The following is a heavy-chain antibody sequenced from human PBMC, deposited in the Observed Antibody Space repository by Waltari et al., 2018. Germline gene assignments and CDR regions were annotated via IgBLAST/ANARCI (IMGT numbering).Heavy chain of an antibody. V-gene: IGHV3-48*01. D-gene: IGHD6-19*01. CDR1: GFTFSSYS. CDR3: ARDPDSSGWSTGALDY. CDR2: ISSSSSTI. Sequence: EVQLVESGGGLVQPGGSLRLSCAASGFTFSSYSMNWVRQAPGKGLEWVSYISSSSSTIYYADSVQGRFTISRDNAKNSLYRQMNSLRAEDTAVYYCARDPDSSGWSTGALDYWGQGTLVTVSS. J-gene: IGHJ4*02.